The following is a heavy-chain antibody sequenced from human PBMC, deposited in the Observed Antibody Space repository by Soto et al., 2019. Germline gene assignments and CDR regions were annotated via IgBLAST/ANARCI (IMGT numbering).Heavy chain of an antibody. D-gene: IGHD2-8*01. CDR3: ARDGVGSRRLDY. CDR2: IDPSDSYT. Sequence: GESLKISCKGSGYSFTSYWISWVRQMPGKGLEWMGRIDPSDSYTNYSPSFQGHVTISADKSISTAYLQWSSLKASDTAVYYCARDGVGSRRLDYWGQGTLVTVSS. CDR1: GYSFTSYW. V-gene: IGHV5-10-1*01. J-gene: IGHJ4*02.